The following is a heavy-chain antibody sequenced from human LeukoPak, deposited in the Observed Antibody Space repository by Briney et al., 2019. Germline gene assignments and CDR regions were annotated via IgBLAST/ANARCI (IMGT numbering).Heavy chain of an antibody. V-gene: IGHV3-23*01. Sequence: PGGSLRLSCAASGFTFSSYAMGWVRQAPGKGLEWVPAISGSGGSTYYADSVKGRFTISRDNSKNTLYLQMNSLRAEDTAVYYCAKLRYSSSSGGVWGQGTLVTVSS. CDR1: GFTFSSYA. D-gene: IGHD6-6*01. CDR2: ISGSGGST. CDR3: AKLRYSSSSGGV. J-gene: IGHJ4*02.